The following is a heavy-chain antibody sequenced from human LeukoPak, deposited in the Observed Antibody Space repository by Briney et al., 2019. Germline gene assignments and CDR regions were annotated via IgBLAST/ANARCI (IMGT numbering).Heavy chain of an antibody. V-gene: IGHV4-39*07. D-gene: IGHD5-18*01. CDR2: IYYSGTT. CDR1: RGSISSSNYY. J-gene: IGHJ4*02. CDR3: ARGRYSYVFDPYYYFDY. Sequence: SETLSLTCSVSRGSISSSNYYWGWIRQPPGKGLEWIGNIYYSGTTYYNPSLPSLKSRVTILVDTSKNQFSLKLRSVTAADTAVYYCARGRYSYVFDPYYYFDYWGQGTLVTVSS.